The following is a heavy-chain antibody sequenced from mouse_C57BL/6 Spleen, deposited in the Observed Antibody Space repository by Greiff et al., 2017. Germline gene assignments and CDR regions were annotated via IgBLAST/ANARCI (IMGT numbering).Heavy chain of an antibody. D-gene: IGHD1-1*01. CDR2: INPSNGGT. CDR1: GYTFTSYW. J-gene: IGHJ1*03. CDR3: ARKDYGSSYWYFDG. Sequence: QVHVKQPGTELVKPGASVKLSCKASGYTFTSYWMHWVKQRPGQGLEWIGNINPSNGGTNYNEKFKSKATLTVDKSSGTAYMQLSSLTSEDSAVYYCARKDYGSSYWYFDGWGTGATVTVAS. V-gene: IGHV1-53*01.